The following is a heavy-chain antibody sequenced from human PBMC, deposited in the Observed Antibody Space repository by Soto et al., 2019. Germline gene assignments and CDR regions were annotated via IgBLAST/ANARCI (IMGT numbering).Heavy chain of an antibody. CDR1: GGSISSYY. CDR2: IYYSGST. Sequence: SETLSLTCTVSGGSISSYYWSWIRQPPGKGLEWIGYIYYSGSTNYNPSLKSRVTISVDTSKNQFSLKLSSVTAADTAVYYCARGYSGYDSSIAAEDYYYYYGMDVWGQGTTVTVSS. CDR3: ARGYSGYDSSIAAEDYYYYYGMDV. D-gene: IGHD5-12*01. V-gene: IGHV4-59*01. J-gene: IGHJ6*02.